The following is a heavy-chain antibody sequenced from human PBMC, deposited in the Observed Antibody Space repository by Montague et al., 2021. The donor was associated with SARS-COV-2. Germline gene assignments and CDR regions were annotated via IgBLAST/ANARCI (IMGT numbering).Heavy chain of an antibody. V-gene: IGHV4-39*01. CDR2: IHYSGNT. CDR3: ARLIADGTVVATDIPFDS. CDR1: GASISRSDYY. J-gene: IGHJ4*02. D-gene: IGHD2-21*02. Sequence: SETLSLTCNVSGASISRSDYYWAWIRQPPRKGLELIGSIHYSGNTYYNPSLESRVTISVDTSENQFSLKLRSVIAADTAVHYCARLIADGTVVATDIPFDSWGQGTLVTVSS.